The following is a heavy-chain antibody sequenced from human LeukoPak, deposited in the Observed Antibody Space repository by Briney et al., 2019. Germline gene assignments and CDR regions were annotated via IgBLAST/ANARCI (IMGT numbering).Heavy chain of an antibody. V-gene: IGHV4-59*12. Sequence: SETLSLTCTVSGGSISSYYWNWIRQPPGKGLEWIGYIYYSGSTNYNPSLKSRVTISVDTSKNQFSLKLSSVTAADTAVYYCARDLSGQLGYWYFDLWGRGTLVTVSS. CDR3: ARDLSGQLGYWYFDL. J-gene: IGHJ2*01. D-gene: IGHD6-13*01. CDR2: IYYSGST. CDR1: GGSISSYY.